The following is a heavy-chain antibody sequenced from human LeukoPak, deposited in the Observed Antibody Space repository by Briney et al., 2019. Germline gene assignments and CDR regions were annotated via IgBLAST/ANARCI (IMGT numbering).Heavy chain of an antibody. Sequence: PGGSLRLSCEASGLTFGDYTMHWVRQAPGKGLEWVSLISRNGAATKYADSVRGRFTVSRDNSKNSLFLQMNSLRAEDTAVYYCARAAIAAARIYYYMDVWGKGTTVTVSS. D-gene: IGHD6-13*01. J-gene: IGHJ6*03. CDR1: GLTFGDYT. V-gene: IGHV3-43*01. CDR3: ARAAIAAARIYYYMDV. CDR2: ISRNGAAT.